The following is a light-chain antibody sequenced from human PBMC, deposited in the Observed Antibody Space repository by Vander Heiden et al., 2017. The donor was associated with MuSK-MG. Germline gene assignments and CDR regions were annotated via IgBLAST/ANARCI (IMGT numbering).Light chain of an antibody. CDR3: LQHNSFALT. Sequence: DIQMTQSPSSLSASVGDKVTITCRASQGIRHDLGWYQQKPGKAPKRLIYAASSLQRRVTSRFRGTGSVTEFTLTISSLQPEDFTTYYCLQHNSFALTFGGGTKVEIK. CDR2: AAS. V-gene: IGKV1-17*01. J-gene: IGKJ4*01. CDR1: QGIRHD.